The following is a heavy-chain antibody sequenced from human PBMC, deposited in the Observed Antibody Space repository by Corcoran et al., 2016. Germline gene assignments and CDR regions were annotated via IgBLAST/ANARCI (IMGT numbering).Heavy chain of an antibody. V-gene: IGHV3-15*01. CDR1: GFTFSRAW. CDR2: IKSKTDGGKT. CDR3: TNDYDSSGPLSQPY. Sequence: EVQLVESGGGLVEPGGSLRVSCAASGFTFSRAWMSWVRQAPGKGLEWVGRIKSKTDGGKTDYAAPVKGRFIISRDDSKNTLYLQMNILKTEDTAVYDCTNDYDSSGPLSQPYWGQGTLVTVSS. J-gene: IGHJ4*02. D-gene: IGHD3-22*01.